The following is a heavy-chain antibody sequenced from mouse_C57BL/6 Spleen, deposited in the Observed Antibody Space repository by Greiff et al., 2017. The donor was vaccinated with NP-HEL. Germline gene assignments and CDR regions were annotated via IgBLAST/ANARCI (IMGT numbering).Heavy chain of an antibody. D-gene: IGHD1-1*01. CDR2: ISSGSSTI. CDR3: ARGGKMNFDY. CDR1: GFTFSDYG. V-gene: IGHV5-17*01. J-gene: IGHJ2*01. Sequence: EVKLVESGGGLVKPGGSLKLSCAASGFTFSDYGMHWVRQAPEKGLEWVAYISSGSSTIYYADTVKGRFTISRDNAKNTLFLQMTSLRSEDTAMYYCARGGKMNFDYWGQGTTLTVSS.